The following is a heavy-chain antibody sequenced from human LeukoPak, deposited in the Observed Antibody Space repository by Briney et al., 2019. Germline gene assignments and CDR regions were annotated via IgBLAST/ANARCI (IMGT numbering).Heavy chain of an antibody. D-gene: IGHD3-22*01. CDR3: ARDYYDSSGYLLGG. V-gene: IGHV1-69*04. Sequence: AASVKVSCKASGGTSSSYTISWVRQAPGQGLEWMGRIIPILGIANYAQKFQGRVTITADKSTSTAYMELSSLRSEDTAVYYCARDYYDSSGYLLGGWGQGTLVTVSS. J-gene: IGHJ1*01. CDR2: IIPILGIA. CDR1: GGTSSSYT.